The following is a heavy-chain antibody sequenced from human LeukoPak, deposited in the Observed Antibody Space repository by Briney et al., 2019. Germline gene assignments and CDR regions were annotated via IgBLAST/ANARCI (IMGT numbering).Heavy chain of an antibody. CDR2: INWNGGST. V-gene: IGHV3-20*04. D-gene: IGHD2-15*01. J-gene: IGHJ4*02. CDR3: ASGVVAANCFDY. Sequence: PGGSLRLSCATSGFTFDDYGMSWVRQAPGKGLEWVSGINWNGGSTGYADSVKGRFSISRDNAKNALYLQMNSLRAEDTALYYCASGVVAANCFDYWGQGTLVTVSS. CDR1: GFTFDDYG.